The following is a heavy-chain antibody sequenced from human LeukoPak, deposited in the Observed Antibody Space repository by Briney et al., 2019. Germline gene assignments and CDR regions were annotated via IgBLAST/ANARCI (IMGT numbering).Heavy chain of an antibody. CDR2: IYDGGST. V-gene: IGHV4-39*07. J-gene: IGHJ3*02. CDR1: GGSISSSRYY. Sequence: SETLSLTCTVSGGSISSSRYYWGWIRQPPGKGLEWIGSIYDGGSTYYNPSLKSRVTISVDTSKKQFSLKLNSVTAADTAVYYCARSGAPKRDAFDIWGQGTMVTVSS. D-gene: IGHD1-1*01. CDR3: ARSGAPKRDAFDI.